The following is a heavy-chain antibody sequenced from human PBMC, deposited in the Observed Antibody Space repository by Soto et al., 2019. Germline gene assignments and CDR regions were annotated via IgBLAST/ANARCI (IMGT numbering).Heavy chain of an antibody. Sequence: AGGSLRLSCAASGFTFSSYAMSWVRQAPGKGLEWVSAISGSGGSTYYADSVKGRFTISRDNSKNTLYLQMNSLRAEDTAVYYCAKDMDLGITGTLGFDYWGQGTLVTVSS. V-gene: IGHV3-23*01. CDR1: GFTFSSYA. CDR3: AKDMDLGITGTLGFDY. D-gene: IGHD1-20*01. CDR2: ISGSGGST. J-gene: IGHJ4*02.